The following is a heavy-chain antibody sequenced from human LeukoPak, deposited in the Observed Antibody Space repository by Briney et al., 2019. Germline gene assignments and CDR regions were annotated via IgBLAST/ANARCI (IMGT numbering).Heavy chain of an antibody. Sequence: SETLSLTCAVYGGSFSGYYWSWIRQPPGKGLEWIGEINHSGSTNYNPSLKSRVTISVDTSKNQVSLKLSSVTAADTAVYYCARAVGSGVASDYWGQGTLVTVSS. D-gene: IGHD6-19*01. CDR3: ARAVGSGVASDY. CDR2: INHSGST. CDR1: GGSFSGYY. V-gene: IGHV4-34*01. J-gene: IGHJ4*02.